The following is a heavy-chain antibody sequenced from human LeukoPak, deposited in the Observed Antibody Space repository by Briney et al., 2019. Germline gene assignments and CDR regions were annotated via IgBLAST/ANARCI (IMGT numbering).Heavy chain of an antibody. CDR2: ISWDGGST. V-gene: IGHV3-43D*04. CDR1: GFTFDDYA. Sequence: GGSLRLSXAASGFTFDDYAMHWVRQAPGKGLEWVSLISWDGGSTYYADSVKGRFTISRDNSKNSLYLQMNSLRAEDTALYYCAKDNRERNYYDSSGYYYFDYWGQGTLVTVSS. J-gene: IGHJ4*02. D-gene: IGHD3-22*01. CDR3: AKDNRERNYYDSSGYYYFDY.